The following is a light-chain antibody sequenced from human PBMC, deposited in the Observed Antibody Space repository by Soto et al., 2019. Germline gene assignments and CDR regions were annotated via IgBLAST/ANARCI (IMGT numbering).Light chain of an antibody. Sequence: QSVLTQPPSASGAPGQRVTISCSGSSSNIGTDTVNWYQHLPGTAPKLPIYGNTQRPSGVPDRFSGSKSATSASLAISGLQSEDEADYYCAAWDDSLNGWVFGGGTKLTVL. J-gene: IGLJ3*02. CDR1: SSNIGTDT. CDR3: AAWDDSLNGWV. V-gene: IGLV1-44*01. CDR2: GNT.